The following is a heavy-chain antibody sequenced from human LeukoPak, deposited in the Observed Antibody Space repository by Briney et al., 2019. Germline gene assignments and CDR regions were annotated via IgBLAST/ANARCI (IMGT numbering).Heavy chain of an antibody. Sequence: GGSLRLSFAASGFTSTRHVMSWVRQAPGKGLEWVSTITGGGGSTYYADSVKGRFTISRDNSKNTLFLQMNSLRAEDTAVYYCATLSMVRGVLNVPWGQGTLVTVSS. CDR3: ATLSMVRGVLNVP. D-gene: IGHD3-10*01. V-gene: IGHV3-23*01. CDR1: GFTSTRHV. CDR2: ITGGGGST. J-gene: IGHJ5*02.